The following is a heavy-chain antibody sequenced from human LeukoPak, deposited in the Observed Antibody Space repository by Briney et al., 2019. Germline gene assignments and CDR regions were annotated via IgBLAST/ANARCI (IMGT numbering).Heavy chain of an antibody. CDR3: ARFSPRAMGNYLDF. Sequence: SQALSLTCAVSGGSISSGSYSWSWIRQPPGKGLEWIGYIYPRGSTYYNPSLKSRVILSLDKSANQFSLNLSSVTAADTAVYYCARFSPRAMGNYLDFWGQGTLVTVSS. CDR2: IYPRGST. J-gene: IGHJ4*02. V-gene: IGHV4-30-2*01. CDR1: GGSISSGSYS. D-gene: IGHD7-27*01.